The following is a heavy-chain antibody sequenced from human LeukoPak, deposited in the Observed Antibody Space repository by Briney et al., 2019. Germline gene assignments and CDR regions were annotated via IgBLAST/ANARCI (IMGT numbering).Heavy chain of an antibody. CDR1: GYTFTSYG. CDR2: ISAYNGNT. CDR3: ARSFAPDTAMVSLIDY. J-gene: IGHJ4*02. Sequence: ASVKVSCKASGYTFTSYGISWVRQAPGQGLEWMGWISAYNGNTNYAQKLQGRVTMTTDTSTSTAYMELRSLRSDDTAVYYCARSFAPDTAMVSLIDYWGQGTLVTVSS. D-gene: IGHD5-18*01. V-gene: IGHV1-18*01.